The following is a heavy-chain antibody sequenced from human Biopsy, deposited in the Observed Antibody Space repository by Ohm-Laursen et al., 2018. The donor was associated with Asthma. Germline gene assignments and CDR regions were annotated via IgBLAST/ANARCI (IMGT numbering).Heavy chain of an antibody. D-gene: IGHD1-26*01. V-gene: IGHV3-9*01. CDR2: ISWNSGSI. CDR3: AKGEWELLEANFDY. Sequence: LSLTCAVSGGSISSGGYSWSWTRQPPGKGLEWVSGISWNSGSIGYADSVKGRFTISRDNAKNSLYLQMNSLRAEDTALYYCAKGEWELLEANFDYWGQGTLVTVSS. J-gene: IGHJ4*02. CDR1: GGSISSGGYS.